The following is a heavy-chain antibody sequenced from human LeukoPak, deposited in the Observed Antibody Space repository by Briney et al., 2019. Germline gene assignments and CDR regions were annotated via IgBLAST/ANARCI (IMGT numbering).Heavy chain of an antibody. CDR3: AIFFQIEMATRIGWFDP. Sequence: SVRVSCKASGFTFTSSAVQWVRQARGQRLEWIGWIVVGSGNTNYAQKFQGRVTMTEDTSTDTAYMELSSLRSEDTAVYYCAIFFQIEMATRIGWFDPWGQGTLVTVSS. V-gene: IGHV1-58*01. CDR1: GFTFTSSA. D-gene: IGHD5-24*01. J-gene: IGHJ5*02. CDR2: IVVGSGNT.